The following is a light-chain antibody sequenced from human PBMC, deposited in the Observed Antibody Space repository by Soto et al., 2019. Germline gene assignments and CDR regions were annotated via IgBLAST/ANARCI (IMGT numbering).Light chain of an antibody. CDR2: ATS. CDR3: QQSYTPPFT. V-gene: IGKV1-39*01. CDR1: QPTSTY. Sequence: DIQMTQSPSSLSASVGDRVTITCRASQPTSTYLNWYQQRPGKAPKFLISATSTLQSGVPARFSGSGSGAGFTLTISTLSPEDVGTYFCQQSYTPPFTFGQGTRLES. J-gene: IGKJ2*01.